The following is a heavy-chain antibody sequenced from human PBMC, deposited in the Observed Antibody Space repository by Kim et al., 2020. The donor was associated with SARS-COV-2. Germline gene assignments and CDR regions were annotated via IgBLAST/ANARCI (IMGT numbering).Heavy chain of an antibody. J-gene: IGHJ4*02. V-gene: IGHV3-30*02. D-gene: IGHD3-10*01. CDR3: AKDDTRIRWFGELLGGFDY. Sequence: RFTISRDNSKNTLYLQMNSLRAEDTAVYYCAKDDTRIRWFGELLGGFDYWGQGTLVTVSS.